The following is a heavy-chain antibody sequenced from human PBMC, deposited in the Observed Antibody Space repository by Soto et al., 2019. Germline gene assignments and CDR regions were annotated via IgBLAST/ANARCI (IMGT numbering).Heavy chain of an antibody. Sequence: EVQLVESGGGLVKPGGSLRLSCAASGFTFSSYSMNWVRQAPGKGLEWVSNISRRSRYIYYADSVKGRFTISRDNAKNSLYLEMNSLRAEDTAVYYCARDGAGSYCDYWGQGNQVTFSS. CDR2: ISRRSRYI. CDR3: ARDGAGSYCDY. J-gene: IGHJ4*02. D-gene: IGHD3-10*01. CDR1: GFTFSSYS. V-gene: IGHV3-21*01.